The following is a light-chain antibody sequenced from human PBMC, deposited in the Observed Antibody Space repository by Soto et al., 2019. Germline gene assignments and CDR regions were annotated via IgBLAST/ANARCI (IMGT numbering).Light chain of an antibody. J-gene: IGKJ4*01. CDR3: QQYHNLPLT. CDR1: QDISDS. V-gene: IGKV1-33*01. Sequence: DIQMTQSPSSLSASVGDRVTITCQASQDISDSLNWYQQKPGKAPKLLIYDASNLETGVPSRFSGSGSGTDFTFAVSGLQPEDIGKYFCQQYHNLPLTFGGGTKVQIK. CDR2: DAS.